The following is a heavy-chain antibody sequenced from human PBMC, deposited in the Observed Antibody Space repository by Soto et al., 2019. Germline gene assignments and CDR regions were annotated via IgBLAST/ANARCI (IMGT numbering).Heavy chain of an antibody. Sequence: SETLSLTCSVSGDTVSSGSSYWSWIRKPPGKGLQWFGYVYYSGSTDYTPSLKSRVTISVDTSRNQFSLWLTSVTAADTAVYYCARDRRDGYNSFYYYGMDVWGQGITVTVSS. CDR2: VYYSGST. J-gene: IGHJ6*02. D-gene: IGHD5-12*01. V-gene: IGHV4-61*01. CDR1: GDTVSSGSSY. CDR3: ARDRRDGYNSFYYYGMDV.